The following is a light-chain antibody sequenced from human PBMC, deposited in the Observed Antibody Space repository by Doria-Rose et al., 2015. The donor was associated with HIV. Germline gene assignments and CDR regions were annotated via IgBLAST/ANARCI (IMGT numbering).Light chain of an antibody. Sequence: GRVTLTCASSTGAVTSGYYPNWFQQKPGQPPRTLIYSTSYKHSWTPARFSGSLLGGKAALTLSGVQPEDEAEYYCLLYYGGTQGVFGGGKKLTVI. CDR2: STS. CDR3: LLYYGGTQGV. V-gene: IGLV7-43*01. CDR1: TGAVTSGYY. J-gene: IGLJ3*02.